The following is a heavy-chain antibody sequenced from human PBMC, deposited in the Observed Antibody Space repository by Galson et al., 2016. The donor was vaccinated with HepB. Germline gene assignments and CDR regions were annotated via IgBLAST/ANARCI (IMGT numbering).Heavy chain of an antibody. V-gene: IGHV4-39*01. D-gene: IGHD3-3*01. CDR2: IDYRGTT. Sequence: SETLSLTCTVSGDTSQSMSSSSFNWGWIRQSPTTGLEWVGNIDYRGTTSYNPSLESRVTISLAKSKRQFSLKVASVTAADTAVYYCVRRNDCDYWSGFRDAYGMDFWGQGTTVIVSS. J-gene: IGHJ6*02. CDR1: GDTSQSMSSSSFN. CDR3: VRRNDCDYWSGFRDAYGMDF.